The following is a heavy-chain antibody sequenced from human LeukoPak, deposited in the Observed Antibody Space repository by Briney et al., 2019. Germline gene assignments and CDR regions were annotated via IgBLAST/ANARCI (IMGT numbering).Heavy chain of an antibody. J-gene: IGHJ4*02. CDR3: AKESVWFGESNPFDY. D-gene: IGHD3-10*01. CDR1: GFSFSSFG. V-gene: IGHV3-30*02. Sequence: GGSLRLSCGASGFSFSSFGMHWVRQAPGKGLQWVAFIRYDGSNKYYVDSVKGRFTISRDNSKNTLYLQMNSLRPEDTAVYYCAKESVWFGESNPFDYWGQGTLVTVSS. CDR2: IRYDGSNK.